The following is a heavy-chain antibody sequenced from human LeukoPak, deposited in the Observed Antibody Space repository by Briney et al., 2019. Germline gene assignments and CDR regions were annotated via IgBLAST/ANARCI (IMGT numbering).Heavy chain of an antibody. J-gene: IGHJ4*02. Sequence: GGSLRLSCAASGFTFSSYEKNWVRQAPGKGLECVSYISSSGSTIYYAHSVKGRFTISRDNAKNSLYLQMNSLRAEDTAVYYCARVSSGWYFDYWGQGTLVTVSS. D-gene: IGHD6-19*01. V-gene: IGHV3-48*03. CDR1: GFTFSSYE. CDR2: ISSSGSTI. CDR3: ARVSSGWYFDY.